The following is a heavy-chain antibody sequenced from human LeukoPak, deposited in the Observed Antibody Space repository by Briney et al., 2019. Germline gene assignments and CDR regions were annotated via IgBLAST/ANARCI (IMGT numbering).Heavy chain of an antibody. Sequence: PSGTLSLTCSVSGDSISGSTSFWGWIRQPRGKGLEWIGTIYYSGSTYYNPSLKSRVTISVDTSKNQFSLKLSSVTAADTAVYYCARGGSTSRHYYYYYMDVWGKGTTVTVSS. CDR3: ARGGSTSRHYYYYYMDV. CDR1: GDSISGSTSF. D-gene: IGHD2-2*01. CDR2: IYYSGST. V-gene: IGHV4-39*07. J-gene: IGHJ6*03.